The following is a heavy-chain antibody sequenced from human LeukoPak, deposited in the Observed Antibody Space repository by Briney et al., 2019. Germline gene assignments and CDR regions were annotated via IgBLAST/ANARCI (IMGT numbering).Heavy chain of an antibody. J-gene: IGHJ5*02. Sequence: SETLSLTCTVSGYSISSGYYWGWIRQPPGKGLEWIGSIYPSGSTYYYPSLKSRVTISVDTSKNQFSLKLSSVTAADTAVYYCARKLRGRNNWFDPWGQGTLVTVSS. V-gene: IGHV4-38-2*02. CDR1: GYSISSGYY. CDR2: IYPSGST. CDR3: ARKLRGRNNWFDP. D-gene: IGHD1-7*01.